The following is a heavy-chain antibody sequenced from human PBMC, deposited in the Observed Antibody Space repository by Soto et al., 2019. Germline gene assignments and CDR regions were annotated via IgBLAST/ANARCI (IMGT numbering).Heavy chain of an antibody. CDR2: ISYDGSNK. Sequence: GGSLRLSCAASGFTFSSYGMHWVRQAPGKGLEWVAVISYDGSNKYYADSVKGRFTISRDNSKNTLYLQMNSLRAEDTAVYYCAKEQNYDFWSGLIHNRDGMDVWGQGTTVTVSS. CDR1: GFTFSSYG. V-gene: IGHV3-30*18. CDR3: AKEQNYDFWSGLIHNRDGMDV. D-gene: IGHD3-3*01. J-gene: IGHJ6*02.